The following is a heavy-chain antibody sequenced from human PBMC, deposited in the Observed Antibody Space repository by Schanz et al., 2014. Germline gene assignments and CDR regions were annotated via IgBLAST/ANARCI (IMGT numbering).Heavy chain of an antibody. CDR2: VSRSTPDI. J-gene: IGHJ4*02. D-gene: IGHD1-26*01. V-gene: IGHV3-48*01. Sequence: EVQLVESGGGLVQPGGSLRLSCTASGFTFSSYSMNWVRQAPGKGLEWVSYVSRSTPDIYYADSVKGRFTISRDNFKGALYLQMSSLRAEDTGLYFCARGGSGSHYRLDYWGQGTLVTVSS. CDR3: ARGGSGSHYRLDY. CDR1: GFTFSSYS.